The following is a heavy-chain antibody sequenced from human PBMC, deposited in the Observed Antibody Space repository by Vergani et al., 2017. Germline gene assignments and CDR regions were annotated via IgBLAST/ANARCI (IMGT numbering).Heavy chain of an antibody. CDR2: ISSSSSYI. CDR1: GFTFSNYS. Sequence: EVQLVESGGGLVKPGGSLRLSCAASGFTFSNYSMNRVRQAPGKGLEWVSSISSSSSYIYYADSVKGRFTISRDNAKNSLYLQMNSLRAEDTAVYYCARVVYTPGGDAFDIWGQGTMVTVSS. J-gene: IGHJ3*02. V-gene: IGHV3-21*01. CDR3: ARVVYTPGGDAFDI. D-gene: IGHD2-2*02.